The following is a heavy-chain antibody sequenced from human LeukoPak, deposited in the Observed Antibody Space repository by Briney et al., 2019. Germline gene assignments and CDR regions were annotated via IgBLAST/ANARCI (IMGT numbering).Heavy chain of an antibody. V-gene: IGHV3-23*01. Sequence: GGSLRLSCAASGFTFSSYAMSWVRQAPGKGLEWVSAISGSGGSTYYADSVKGRFTISRNNSKNTLYLQMNSLRAEDTAVYYCAKVRGSYYVLNWFDPWGQGTLVTVSS. CDR1: GFTFSSYA. J-gene: IGHJ5*02. CDR3: AKVRGSYYVLNWFDP. CDR2: ISGSGGST. D-gene: IGHD1-26*01.